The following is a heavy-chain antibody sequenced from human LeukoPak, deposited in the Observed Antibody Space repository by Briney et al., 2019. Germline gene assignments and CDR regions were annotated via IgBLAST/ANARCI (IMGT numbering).Heavy chain of an antibody. CDR2: INPNSGGT. V-gene: IGHV1-2*02. J-gene: IGHJ5*02. D-gene: IGHD4-17*01. CDR1: GYTFTGYY. Sequence: GASVKVSCKASGYTFTGYYMHWVRQAPGQGLEWMGWINPNSGGTNYAQKFQGRVTMTRDTSISTAYMELSRLRSDDTAVYYCAVDDYGDRYGFNWFDPWGQGTPVTVSS. CDR3: AVDDYGDRYGFNWFDP.